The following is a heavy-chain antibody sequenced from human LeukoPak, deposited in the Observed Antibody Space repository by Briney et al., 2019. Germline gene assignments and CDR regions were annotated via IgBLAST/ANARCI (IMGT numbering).Heavy chain of an antibody. V-gene: IGHV1-2*06. D-gene: IGHD3-3*01. CDR2: INPNSGGT. Sequence: ASVKVSCKASGYTFTGYYMHWVRQAPGQGLEWMGRINPNSGGTNYAQEFQGRVTMTRDTSISTAYIELSRLRSDDTAVYYCALDYYDFWSGYYPFDYWGQGTLVTVSS. J-gene: IGHJ4*02. CDR1: GYTFTGYY. CDR3: ALDYYDFWSGYYPFDY.